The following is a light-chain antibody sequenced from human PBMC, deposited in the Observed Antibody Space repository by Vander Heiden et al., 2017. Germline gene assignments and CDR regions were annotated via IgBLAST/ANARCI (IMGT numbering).Light chain of an antibody. V-gene: IGLV7-43*01. Sequence: QTVVTQEPSLTVSSGGPVTLTCASSTGAVTNGYYPIWFQQKPGQAPRALIYGATNKQSWTPARFSGALLGDKAALTLSGVQPEDEAEYYCLLYCGGSHWVFGGGTKLTVL. CDR2: GAT. J-gene: IGLJ3*02. CDR3: LLYCGGSHWV. CDR1: TGAVTNGYY.